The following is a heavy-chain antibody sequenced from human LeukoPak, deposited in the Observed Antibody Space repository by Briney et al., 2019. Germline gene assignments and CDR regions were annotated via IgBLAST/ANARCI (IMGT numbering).Heavy chain of an antibody. CDR1: GGSFSGYY. Sequence: SETLSLTCAVYGGSFSGYYWSWIRQPPGKGLEWIGEINHSGSTNYNPSLKSRVTKSVDTSKNQFSLKLSSVTAADTAEYYCARGKYYYDSSGLFDYWGQGTLVTVSS. CDR2: INHSGST. V-gene: IGHV4-34*01. J-gene: IGHJ4*02. D-gene: IGHD3-22*01. CDR3: ARGKYYYDSSGLFDY.